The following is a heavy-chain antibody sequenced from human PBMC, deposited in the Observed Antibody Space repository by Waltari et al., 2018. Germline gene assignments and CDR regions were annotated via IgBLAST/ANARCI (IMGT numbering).Heavy chain of an antibody. Sequence: VQLLESGGGLVQPGGSLRLSCAASGFTFSSYGMHWVRQAPGKGLEWVAFIRYDGSNKYYADSVKGRFTISRDNSKNTLYLQMNSLRAEDTAVYYCAKSLGVEMATIPDYWGQGTLVTVSS. V-gene: IGHV3-30*02. CDR3: AKSLGVEMATIPDY. CDR1: GFTFSSYG. D-gene: IGHD3-16*01. CDR2: IRYDGSNK. J-gene: IGHJ4*02.